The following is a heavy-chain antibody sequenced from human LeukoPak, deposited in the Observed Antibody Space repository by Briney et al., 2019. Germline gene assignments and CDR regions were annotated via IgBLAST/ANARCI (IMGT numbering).Heavy chain of an antibody. Sequence: GGSLRLSCAASGFTFSSYAVHWVRQAPGKGLEYVSAISGNGGSTYYANSVKGRLTISRDNSKNTLYLQMGSLRAEDMAMYYCARSRGDFDFWSGSYRTFDYWGQGTLVTVSS. CDR1: GFTFSSYA. V-gene: IGHV3-64*01. J-gene: IGHJ4*02. D-gene: IGHD3-3*01. CDR2: ISGNGGST. CDR3: ARSRGDFDFWSGSYRTFDY.